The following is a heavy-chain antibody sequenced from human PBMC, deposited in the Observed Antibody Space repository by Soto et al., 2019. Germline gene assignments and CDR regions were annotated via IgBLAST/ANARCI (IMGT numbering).Heavy chain of an antibody. D-gene: IGHD3-3*01. CDR3: AKDIRFLEWLLSRTKYYYYGMDV. J-gene: IGHJ6*02. V-gene: IGHV3-23*01. CDR2: ISGSGGST. Sequence: PGGSLRLSCAASGFTFSSYAMSWVRQAPGKGLEWVSAISGSGGSTYYADSVKGRFTISRDNSKNTLYLQMNSLRAEDTAVYYCAKDIRFLEWLLSRTKYYYYGMDVWGQGTTVTVSS. CDR1: GFTFSSYA.